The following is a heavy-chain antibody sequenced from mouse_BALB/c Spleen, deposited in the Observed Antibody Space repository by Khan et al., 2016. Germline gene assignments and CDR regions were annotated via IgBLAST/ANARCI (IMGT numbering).Heavy chain of an antibody. CDR1: GYTFTNYG. CDR3: ARWVITTNFDY. Sequence: QIQLVQSGPELKKPGETVKISCKAFGYTFTNYGMNWVKQAPGKGLKWMGWINTNTGEPTYAEEFKGRFAFSLETSASTAYLQINNLKNEDTATYCCARWVITTNFDYWGQGTTLTVSS. D-gene: IGHD2-4*01. J-gene: IGHJ2*01. V-gene: IGHV9-3*02. CDR2: INTNTGEP.